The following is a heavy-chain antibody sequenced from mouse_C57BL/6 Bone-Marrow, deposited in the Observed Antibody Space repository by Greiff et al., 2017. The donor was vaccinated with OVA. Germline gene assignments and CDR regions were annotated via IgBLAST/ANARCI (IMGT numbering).Heavy chain of an antibody. V-gene: IGHV1-82*01. D-gene: IGHD1-1*01. Sequence: QVQLQQSGPELVKPGASVKISCKASGYAFSSSWMNWVKQRPGKGLEWIGRIYPGDGDTNYNGKFKGKATLTADKSSSTAYMQLSSLTSEDSAVYFCARFYCGSSFCWYFDVWGTGTTVTVSS. CDR2: IYPGDGDT. J-gene: IGHJ1*03. CDR1: GYAFSSSW. CDR3: ARFYCGSSFCWYFDV.